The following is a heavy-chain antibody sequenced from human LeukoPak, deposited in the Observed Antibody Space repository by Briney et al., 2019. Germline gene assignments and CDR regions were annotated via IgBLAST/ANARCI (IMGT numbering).Heavy chain of an antibody. Sequence: SETLSLTCAVYGGSFSGYYWSWIRQPPGKGLEWIGEINRSGSTNYNPSLKSRVTISVDTSKNQFSLKLSSVTAADTAVYYCARGREWYGSSDPLLPFDYWGQGTLVTVSS. J-gene: IGHJ4*02. V-gene: IGHV4-34*01. CDR1: GGSFSGYY. CDR2: INRSGST. D-gene: IGHD3-22*01. CDR3: ARGREWYGSSDPLLPFDY.